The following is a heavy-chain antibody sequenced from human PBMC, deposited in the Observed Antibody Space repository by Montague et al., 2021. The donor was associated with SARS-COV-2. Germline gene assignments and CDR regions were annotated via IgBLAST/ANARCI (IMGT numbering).Heavy chain of an antibody. CDR1: GGSISSHD. CDR3: ARGFDY. J-gene: IGHJ4*02. CDR2: INYSGST. V-gene: IGHV4-59*08. Sequence: SETLSLTCTVSGGSISSHDWSWIRQPPGKGLEWIGNINYSGSTNYNPSLKSRVTISVDTSKTQFALKLSSVTAADTAVYYCARGFDYWGQGTLVTVSS.